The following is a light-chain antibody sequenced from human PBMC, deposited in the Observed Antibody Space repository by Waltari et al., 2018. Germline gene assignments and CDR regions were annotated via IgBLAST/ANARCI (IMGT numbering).Light chain of an antibody. CDR2: GAS. V-gene: IGKV3D-15*01. CDR1: QSISSN. Sequence: IVMTQSPATLSVFPGERVTLSCRASQSISSNLAWYQQKPGQAPRLLIYGASTRATGIPDRFTGSGSGIEFTLTINSLQSEDFAVYYCQQYNNWPPDPTFGQGTKVEIK. J-gene: IGKJ1*01. CDR3: QQYNNWPPDPT.